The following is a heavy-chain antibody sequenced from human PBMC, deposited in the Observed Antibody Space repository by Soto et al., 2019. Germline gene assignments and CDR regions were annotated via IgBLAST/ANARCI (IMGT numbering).Heavy chain of an antibody. CDR2: IYYSGST. CDR3: ARCRYYDFWSGYYTGTPGHYYYGMDV. CDR1: GGSISSYY. Sequence: SSETLSLTCTVSGGSISSYYWSWIRQPPGKGLEWIGYIYYSGSTNYNPSLKSRVTISVDTSKNQFSLKLSSVTAADTAVYYCARCRYYDFWSGYYTGTPGHYYYGMDVWGQGTTVTVS. D-gene: IGHD3-3*01. V-gene: IGHV4-59*01. J-gene: IGHJ6*02.